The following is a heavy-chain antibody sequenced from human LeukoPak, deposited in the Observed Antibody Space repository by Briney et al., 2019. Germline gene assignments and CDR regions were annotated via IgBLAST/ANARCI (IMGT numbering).Heavy chain of an antibody. J-gene: IGHJ6*03. Sequence: TLSLTCTVSGGSISSGSYYWSWIRQPAGKGLEWIGRIYTSGSTDCNPSLKSRVTISVDTSKNQLSLKLSSVTAADTAVYYCARVRNIPLFYYYYMDVWGKGTTVTVSS. CDR3: ARVRNIPLFYYYYMDV. CDR1: GGSISSGSYY. CDR2: IYTSGST. D-gene: IGHD2-21*01. V-gene: IGHV4-61*02.